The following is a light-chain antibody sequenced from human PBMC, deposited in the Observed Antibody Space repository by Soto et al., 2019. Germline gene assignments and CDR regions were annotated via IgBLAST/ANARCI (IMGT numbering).Light chain of an antibody. Sequence: QSVLTQPPSASGSPGQSVTISCTGTSSDIGAYKYVAWYQQHPGKAPKLMIYEVSNRPSGVSNRFSGSKSGNTASLTISGLQAEDEADYYCSSYTSSSTQVFGTGTKLTVL. CDR3: SSYTSSSTQV. CDR1: SSDIGAYKY. V-gene: IGLV2-14*01. CDR2: EVS. J-gene: IGLJ1*01.